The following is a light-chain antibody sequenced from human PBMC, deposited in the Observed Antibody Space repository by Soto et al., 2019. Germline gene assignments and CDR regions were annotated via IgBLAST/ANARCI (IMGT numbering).Light chain of an antibody. V-gene: IGLV2-8*01. CDR3: TSYAGYNNPVV. CDR2: EVN. CDR1: SSDVGFYNY. Sequence: QSALTQPPSASGSPGQSVTISCTGTSSDVGFYNYVSWYQQHPDKAPQLMIYEVNKRPSGVPDRFSGSKSGNTASLTVSGLQTDDEADSYCTSYAGYNNPVVFGGGTKLTVL. J-gene: IGLJ3*02.